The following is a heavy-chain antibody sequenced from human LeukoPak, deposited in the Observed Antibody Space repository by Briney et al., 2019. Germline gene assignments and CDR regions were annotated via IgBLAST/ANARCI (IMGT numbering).Heavy chain of an antibody. CDR3: ARSEWFGALPDY. J-gene: IGHJ4*02. Sequence: GRSPRLSCAASGFTFSSYAMHWVRQAPGKGLEWVAVISYDGSNKYYADSVKGRFTISRDNSKNTLYLQMNSLRAEDTAVYYCARSEWFGALPDYWGQGTLVTVSS. CDR2: ISYDGSNK. D-gene: IGHD3-10*01. V-gene: IGHV3-30*04. CDR1: GFTFSSYA.